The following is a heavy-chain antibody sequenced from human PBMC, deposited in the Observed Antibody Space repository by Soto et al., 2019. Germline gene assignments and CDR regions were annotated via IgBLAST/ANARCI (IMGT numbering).Heavy chain of an antibody. J-gene: IGHJ3*02. CDR2: ISPDGNEI. CDR1: GLTLSSYW. Sequence: XGSLRLACAAPGLTLSSYWMAWVRQTSGKGLEFVANISPDGNEINYVDSVKGRFTISRDNAKNFLFLQMDSLRDDDTAVYYCGTDQWGGAFDIGGRGTVVTVSS. D-gene: IGHD3-10*01. V-gene: IGHV3-7*01. CDR3: GTDQWGGAFDI.